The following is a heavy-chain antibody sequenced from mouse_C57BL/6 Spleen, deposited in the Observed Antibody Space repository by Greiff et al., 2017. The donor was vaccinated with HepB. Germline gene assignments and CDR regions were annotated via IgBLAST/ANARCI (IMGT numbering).Heavy chain of an antibody. CDR3: ARDYYGSSCVNYFDY. J-gene: IGHJ2*01. Sequence: QVQLQQPGAELVKPGASVKMSCKASGYTFTSYWITWVKQRPGQGLEWIGDIYPGSGSTNYNEKFKSKATLTVDTSSSTAYMQLSSLTSEDSAVYYCARDYYGSSCVNYFDYWGQGTTLTVSS. V-gene: IGHV1-55*01. CDR2: IYPGSGST. D-gene: IGHD1-1*01. CDR1: GYTFTSYW.